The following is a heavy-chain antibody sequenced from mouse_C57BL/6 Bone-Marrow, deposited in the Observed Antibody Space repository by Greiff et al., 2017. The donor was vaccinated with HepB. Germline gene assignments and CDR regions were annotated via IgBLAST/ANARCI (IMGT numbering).Heavy chain of an antibody. J-gene: IGHJ3*01. CDR2: INPDSSTI. V-gene: IGHV4-1*01. D-gene: IGHD1-1*01. CDR1: GVDFSRYW. Sequence: EAAGVDFSRYWMSWVRRAPGKGLEWIGEINPDSSTINYAPSLKDKFIISRDNAKNTLYLQMSKVRSEDTALYYCAREGGSSPFAYWGQGTLVTVSA. CDR3: AREGGSSPFAY.